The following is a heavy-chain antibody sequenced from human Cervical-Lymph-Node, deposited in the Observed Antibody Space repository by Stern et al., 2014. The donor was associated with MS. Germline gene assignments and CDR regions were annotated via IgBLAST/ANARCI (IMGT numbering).Heavy chain of an antibody. CDR1: GGTFSSYE. Sequence: VQLVESGAEVKKPGSSVKVSCKASGGTFSSYEITWVRQAPGQGLEWMGGSIPTFETPTYAQKFQDRVTISADESTSTAYMELSSLKSEDTAIYFCARAYTYYSNSAGYWGQGTLVTVSS. V-gene: IGHV1-69*01. D-gene: IGHD3-10*01. CDR2: SIPTFETP. CDR3: ARAYTYYSNSAGY. J-gene: IGHJ4*02.